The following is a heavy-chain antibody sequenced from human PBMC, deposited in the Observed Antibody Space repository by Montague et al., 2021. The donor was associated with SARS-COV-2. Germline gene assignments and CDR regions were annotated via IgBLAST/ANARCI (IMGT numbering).Heavy chain of an antibody. CDR3: ANPPSVKDVPA. Sequence: SLRLSCAASGFTFSDYGMVWVRQAPGKGLEWVAVIWYDGINKNYADSVKGRFTVSRDNSKNTLYLEMNSLRAEDTAVYYCANPPSVKDVPAWGQGTLVTVSS. J-gene: IGHJ5*02. CDR2: IWYDGINK. V-gene: IGHV3-33*06. CDR1: GFTFSDYG.